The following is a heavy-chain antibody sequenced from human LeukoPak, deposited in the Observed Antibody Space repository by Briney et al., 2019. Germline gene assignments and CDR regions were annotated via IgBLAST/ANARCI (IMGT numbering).Heavy chain of an antibody. Sequence: GGSLRLSCAASGFTFSTYAMSWVRQVPGKGPEWASTVTNNGASTYYADTAKGRFTISRDNSKNTLFLHMDSLRGEDTAVYKCAKNWGPYYFDSWGQGALVTVSS. CDR3: AKNWGPYYFDS. CDR2: VTNNGAST. J-gene: IGHJ4*02. D-gene: IGHD7-27*01. V-gene: IGHV3-23*01. CDR1: GFTFSTYA.